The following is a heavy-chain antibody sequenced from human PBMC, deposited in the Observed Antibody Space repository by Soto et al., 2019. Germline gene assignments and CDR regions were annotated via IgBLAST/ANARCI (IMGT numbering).Heavy chain of an antibody. CDR3: AKDGEITDIAGY. CDR2: ISYDGSNK. Sequence: QVQLVESGGGVVKPGRSLRLSCAASGFTFSSYGMHWVRQAPGKGLEWVAVISYDGSNKYYADSVKGRFTISRDNSKNTLYLQMNSLRAEDTDVYYCAKDGEITDIAGYWGQRTLVTVSS. CDR1: GFTFSSYG. V-gene: IGHV3-30*18. D-gene: IGHD1-20*01. J-gene: IGHJ4*02.